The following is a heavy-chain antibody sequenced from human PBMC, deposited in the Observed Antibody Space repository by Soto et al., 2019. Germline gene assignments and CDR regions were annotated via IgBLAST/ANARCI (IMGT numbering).Heavy chain of an antibody. D-gene: IGHD2-21*01. CDR2: IPYDGSNK. CDR1: GFTFSSYA. Sequence: QVQLVESGGGVVQPGRSLRLSCAASGFTFSSYAMHWVRQAPGKGLEWVAVIPYDGSNKYYADSVKGRFTISRDNSKNTLDLQMNRLRAEDTAVYYCAREFQDVWGQGTTVTFSS. V-gene: IGHV3-30-3*01. J-gene: IGHJ6*02. CDR3: AREFQDV.